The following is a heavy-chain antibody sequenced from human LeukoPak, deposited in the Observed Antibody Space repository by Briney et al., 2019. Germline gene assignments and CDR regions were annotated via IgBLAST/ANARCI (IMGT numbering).Heavy chain of an antibody. CDR1: GYTFTNYW. D-gene: IGHD1-14*01. J-gene: IGHJ4*02. CDR2: IYPRNSAT. CDR3: AIPAGASTVDGLDD. V-gene: IGHV5-51*01. Sequence: GESLQISCKGSGYTFTNYWIGWVRQMPGKGLEWMGIIYPRNSATRYGPSFQGQVTISADKSIGTAYLEWSSLKASDSAMYYCAIPAGASTVDGLDDWGQGTLVTVSS.